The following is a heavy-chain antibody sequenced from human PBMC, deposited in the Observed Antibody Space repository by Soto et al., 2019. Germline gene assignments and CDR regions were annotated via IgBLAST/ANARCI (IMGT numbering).Heavy chain of an antibody. CDR1: VGSFSGYY. CDR2: INHSGST. V-gene: IGHV4-34*01. CDR3: ARYVDTAMLLDY. J-gene: IGHJ4*02. Sequence: SETLSLTCAVYVGSFSGYYWSWIRQPPGKGLEWIGEINHSGSTNYNPSLKSRVTISVDTSKNKFSLKLSSVTAADTAVYYCARYVDTAMLLDYWGQGTMVTVSS. D-gene: IGHD5-18*01.